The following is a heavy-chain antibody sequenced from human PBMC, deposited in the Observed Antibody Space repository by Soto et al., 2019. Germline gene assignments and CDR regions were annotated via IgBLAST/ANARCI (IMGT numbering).Heavy chain of an antibody. CDR1: GFIFSDYY. CDR2: ISSGGAYT. CDR3: VRDTVTGDNVR. J-gene: IGHJ4*02. V-gene: IGHV3-11*06. D-gene: IGHD4-17*01. Sequence: QVQLVESGGGLVKPGGSLRLSCAASGFIFSDYYMTWIRQAPGKGLEWVSYISSGGAYTNYADSVKGRFTISKDDAKNSPYPQMNSMRAEDTAVYYCVRDTVTGDNVRWGQGTLVTVSS.